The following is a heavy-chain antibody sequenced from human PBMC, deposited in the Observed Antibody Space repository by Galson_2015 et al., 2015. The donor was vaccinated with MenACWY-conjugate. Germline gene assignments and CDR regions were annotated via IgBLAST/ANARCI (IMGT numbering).Heavy chain of an antibody. CDR3: ARPGGDYEQRTFFDY. Sequence: SVKVSCKASGDSFNTYSFNWLRQAPGQGPEWLGGIIHVFHTTDYAQRFQGRLTITADDSTSTVYMELSSLRSDDTAIYYCARPGGDYEQRTFFDYWGQGTLVTVSS. V-gene: IGHV1-69*13. J-gene: IGHJ4*02. D-gene: IGHD4-17*01. CDR2: IIHVFHTT. CDR1: GDSFNTYS.